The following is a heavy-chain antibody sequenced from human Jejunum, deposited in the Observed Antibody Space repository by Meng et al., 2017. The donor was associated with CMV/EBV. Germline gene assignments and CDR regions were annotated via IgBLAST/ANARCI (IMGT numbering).Heavy chain of an antibody. CDR2: VYHRGDT. Sequence: GRLQETAPGLVKPLGTLSLTFTVSGDSISSDIWWSWVRQPPGKGLEWIGEVYHRGDTNYNPSLKSRVDISVDKSKNQFYLSLFSVTAADTAVYYCGRDQGRELINHWGQGTLVTVSS. CDR1: GDSISSDIW. CDR3: GRDQGRELINH. V-gene: IGHV4-4*02. J-gene: IGHJ4*02. D-gene: IGHD1-7*01.